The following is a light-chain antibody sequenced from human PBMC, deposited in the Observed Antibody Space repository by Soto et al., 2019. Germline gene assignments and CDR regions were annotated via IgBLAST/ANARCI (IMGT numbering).Light chain of an antibody. Sequence: DIQMTQSPSSLSASVGDRVTITCRASQSIRYYLNWYQQKQEKAPKLLINAASILQSGVPSRFSGNGPGTDVTLNISSLQPEDSATYYCQQSHRNATTFGQGTRLEMK. J-gene: IGKJ5*01. CDR2: AAS. CDR3: QQSHRNATT. CDR1: QSIRYY. V-gene: IGKV1-39*01.